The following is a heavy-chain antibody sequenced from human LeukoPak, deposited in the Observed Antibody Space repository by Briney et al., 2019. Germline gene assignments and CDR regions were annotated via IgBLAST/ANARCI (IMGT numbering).Heavy chain of an antibody. CDR1: GFTFSSYA. CDR2: ISYDGSNK. J-gene: IGHJ4*02. V-gene: IGHV3-30*04. Sequence: GGSLRLSCAASGFTFSSYAMHWVRQAPGKGLEWVAVISYDGSNKYYAGSVKGRFTISRDNSKNTLYLQMNSLRAEDTAVYYCASGTSISARIDYWGQGTLVTVSS. CDR3: ASGTSISARIDY. D-gene: IGHD6-6*01.